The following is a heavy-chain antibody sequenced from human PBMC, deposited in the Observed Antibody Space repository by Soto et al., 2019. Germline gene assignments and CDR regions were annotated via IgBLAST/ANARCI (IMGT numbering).Heavy chain of an antibody. CDR3: ATPAPGIAAAVYYYGMDV. V-gene: IGHV1-24*01. Sequence: GASVNVSCKVAGYSLTVVSMHWVRQAPRKGLEWMGGFDPEDGETIYAQKFQGRVTMTEDTSTDTAYMELSSLRSEDTAVYYCATPAPGIAAAVYYYGMDVWGQGTTVTVSS. J-gene: IGHJ6*02. D-gene: IGHD6-13*01. CDR1: GYSLTVVS. CDR2: FDPEDGET.